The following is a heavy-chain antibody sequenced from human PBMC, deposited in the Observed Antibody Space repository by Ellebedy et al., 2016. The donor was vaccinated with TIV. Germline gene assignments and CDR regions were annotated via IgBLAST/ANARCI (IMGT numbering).Heavy chain of an antibody. V-gene: IGHV7-4-1*02. CDR1: RYTFTRYA. D-gene: IGHD3-9*01. CDR2: INTNTGNP. J-gene: IGHJ3*02. Sequence: AASVKVSCKASRYTFTRYALNWVRQAPGQGLEWMGWINTNTGNPTYVQAFTGRFVFSLDTSVTTAYLQISSLKAEDTAVYYCARYYDILTGYYVPDAFDIWGQGTTITVSS. CDR3: ARYYDILTGYYVPDAFDI.